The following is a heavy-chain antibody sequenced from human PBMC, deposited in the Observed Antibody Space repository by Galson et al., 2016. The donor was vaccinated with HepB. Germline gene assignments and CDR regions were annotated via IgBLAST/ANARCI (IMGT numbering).Heavy chain of an antibody. V-gene: IGHV3-30*04. D-gene: IGHD3-3*01. CDR2: TSYDENHK. J-gene: IGHJ4*02. Sequence: SLRLSCAASGFTFSDYSMHWVRQAPGKGLEWLGVTSYDENHKYYADYVKDRITISRDNFKNTLYLHMSGLRAEDTAVYYCARDRGLRFLEWFMAWWGQGTLVTVSS. CDR3: ARDRGLRFLEWFMAW. CDR1: GFTFSDYS.